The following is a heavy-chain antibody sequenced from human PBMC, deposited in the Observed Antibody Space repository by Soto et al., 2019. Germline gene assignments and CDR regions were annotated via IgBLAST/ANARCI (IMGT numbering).Heavy chain of an antibody. J-gene: IGHJ4*02. CDR1: RITSNSPW. V-gene: IGHV3-23*01. CDR2: LNGAGST. Sequence: GRSLRLPCAATRITSNSPWKHLVRQAPAKGLQWVSLLNGAGSTYYADSVKGRFTISSDNSKNTLYLQMYSLRAEDTAVYYCAETGPGCSYGYYFDSWGQGTLVTVSS. CDR3: AETGPGCSYGYYFDS. D-gene: IGHD5-18*01.